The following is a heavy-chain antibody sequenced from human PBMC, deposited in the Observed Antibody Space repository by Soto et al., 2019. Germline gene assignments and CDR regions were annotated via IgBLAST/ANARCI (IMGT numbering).Heavy chain of an antibody. V-gene: IGHV4-34*01. CDR2: IYYTGST. J-gene: IGHJ5*02. Sequence: SETLSLTCAVYGGSFSGYYWSWIRQPPGKGLEWIGYIYYTGSTYYNPSLKSRVTISVDTSKNQFSLKLSSVTAADTAVYYCARSVFPWGQGTLVTVSS. CDR3: ARSVFP. CDR1: GGSFSGYY.